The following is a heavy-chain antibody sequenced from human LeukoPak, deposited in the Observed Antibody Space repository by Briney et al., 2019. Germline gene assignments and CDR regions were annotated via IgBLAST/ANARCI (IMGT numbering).Heavy chain of an antibody. J-gene: IGHJ5*02. D-gene: IGHD3-10*01. Sequence: SETLSLTCAVSGGSTSSENYHWAWIRQPPGKPPGMGLEWIGSISYTGTTYYNPSLKGRVTISLDTSNNQFSLRLSSVTAADTALYYCARHRFVIIRGEGWFDPWGQGTLVTVSS. CDR2: ISYTGTT. V-gene: IGHV4-39*01. CDR3: ARHRFVIIRGEGWFDP. CDR1: GGSTSSENYH.